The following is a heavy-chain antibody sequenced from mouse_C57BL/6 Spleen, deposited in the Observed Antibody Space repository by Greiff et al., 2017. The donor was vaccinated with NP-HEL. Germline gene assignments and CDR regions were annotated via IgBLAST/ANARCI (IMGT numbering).Heavy chain of an antibody. CDR2: IDHSDSYT. V-gene: IGHV1-50*01. CDR1: GYTFTSYW. D-gene: IGHD2-1*01. Sequence: QIQLQQPGAELVKPGASVKLSCKASGYTFTSYWMQWVKQRPGQGLEWIGEIDHSDSYTNYNQKFKGKAKLTVENSSSTANMQLSSLTSEDSAFYYCASPGIYYGNYGDYWGQGTTLTVSS. J-gene: IGHJ2*01. CDR3: ASPGIYYGNYGDY.